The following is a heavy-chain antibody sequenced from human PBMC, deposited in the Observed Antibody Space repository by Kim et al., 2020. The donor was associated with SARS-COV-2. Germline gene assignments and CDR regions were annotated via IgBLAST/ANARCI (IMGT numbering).Heavy chain of an antibody. Sequence: SETLSLTCTVSGGSISSSSYYWGWIRQPPGKGLEWIGSIYYSGSTYYHPSLKSRVTISVDTSKNQFSLKLSSVTAADTAVYYCARASTTVVTHYFDYWGQRSLVTVSS. CDR3: ARASTTVVTHYFDY. CDR2: IYYSGST. V-gene: IGHV4-39*07. CDR1: GGSISSSSYY. J-gene: IGHJ4*02. D-gene: IGHD4-17*01.